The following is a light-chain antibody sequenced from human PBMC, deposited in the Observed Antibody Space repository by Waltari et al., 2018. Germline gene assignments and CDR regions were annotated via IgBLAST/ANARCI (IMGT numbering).Light chain of an antibody. CDR2: DAS. Sequence: DIVLTQSPPTLSLSPGERPTLSCRPSQSVNSYLAWYQQKPGQAPRLLIYDASNRATGIPARFSGSGSGTDFTLTISSLQPDDSATYYCLQYHSYSKFGQGTKLEIK. V-gene: IGKV3-11*01. J-gene: IGKJ2*01. CDR1: QSVNSY. CDR3: LQYHSYSK.